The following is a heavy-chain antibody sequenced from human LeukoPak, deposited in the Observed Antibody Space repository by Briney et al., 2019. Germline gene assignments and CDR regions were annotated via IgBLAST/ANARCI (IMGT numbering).Heavy chain of an antibody. CDR2: IYYSGST. V-gene: IGHV4-59*01. CDR3: AREGGAPGLFDY. J-gene: IGHJ4*02. D-gene: IGHD3-16*01. CDR1: GGSISSYY. Sequence: PSETLSLTCTVSGGSISSYYWSWIRQPPGKGLEWIGYIYYSGSTNYNPSLNSRVTISVDTSKNQFSLKLSSVTAADTAVYYWAREGGAPGLFDYWGQGTLVTVSS.